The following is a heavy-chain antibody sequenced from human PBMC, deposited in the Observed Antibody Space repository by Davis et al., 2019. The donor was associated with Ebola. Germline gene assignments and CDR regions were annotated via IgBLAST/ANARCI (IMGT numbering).Heavy chain of an antibody. CDR1: GFTFSNYW. D-gene: IGHD6-19*01. V-gene: IGHV3-7*03. J-gene: IGHJ4*02. CDR3: AIANRGPVADTGDY. CDR2: IRPDGSEE. Sequence: GESLKISCAASGFTFSNYWMSWVRQAPGKGLEWVANIRPDGSEEQYVDSLKGRITISRDNAKNSLYLQMNSLRAEDTAVYYCAIANRGPVADTGDYWGQGTLVTVSS.